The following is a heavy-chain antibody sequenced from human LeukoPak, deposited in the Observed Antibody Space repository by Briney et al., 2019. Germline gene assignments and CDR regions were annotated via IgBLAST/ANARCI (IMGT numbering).Heavy chain of an antibody. D-gene: IGHD5-24*01. Sequence: GTLRLSCAASGFTFSIHGMNWVRQAPGKGLEWVSGISPGADITYYAESVKGRFTISRDNSKNTLYLQINTLRAEDTAIYYCAKDCGWLHFCSWGQGTLVTVSS. CDR1: GFTFSIHG. CDR2: ISPGADIT. V-gene: IGHV3-23*01. CDR3: AKDCGWLHFCS. J-gene: IGHJ5*02.